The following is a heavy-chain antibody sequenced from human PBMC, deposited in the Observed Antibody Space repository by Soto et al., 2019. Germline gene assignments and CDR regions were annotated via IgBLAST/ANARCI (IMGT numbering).Heavy chain of an antibody. D-gene: IGHD3-22*01. CDR2: ISSSGGST. Sequence: EVQLLESGGDLIQPVGSLRLSWAVSGFTFSSYAMSWVRRAPGKGLGWVSAISSSGGSTFYADSVKGRFTISRDNSRNTLYLQMNSLRAEDTAIYYCAKYQPMTQPRPYFDYWGQGTLVTVSS. J-gene: IGHJ4*02. CDR3: AKYQPMTQPRPYFDY. V-gene: IGHV3-23*01. CDR1: GFTFSSYA.